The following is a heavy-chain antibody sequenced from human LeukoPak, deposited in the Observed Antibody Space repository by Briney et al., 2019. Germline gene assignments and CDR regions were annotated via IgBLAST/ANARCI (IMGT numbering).Heavy chain of an antibody. D-gene: IGHD6-19*01. CDR1: GFTFDDYG. J-gene: IGHJ5*02. V-gene: IGHV3-23*01. CDR3: AKAEAGRFGP. CDR2: INGSGGRT. Sequence: GGSLRLSCAASGFTFDDYGMSWVRQAPGKGLEWVSGINGSGGRTYYGASVKGRFTISRDNSKNTLYLQMNSLRAEDTAVYYCAKAEAGRFGPWRQGTLVTV.